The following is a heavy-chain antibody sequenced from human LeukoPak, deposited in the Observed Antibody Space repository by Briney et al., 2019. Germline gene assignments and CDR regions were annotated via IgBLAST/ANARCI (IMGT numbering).Heavy chain of an antibody. CDR1: GGSISSSNW. Sequence: SETLSLTCAVYGGSISSSNWWSWVRQPPGKGLEWIGEIYHSGSTNYNPSLKSRVTISVDKSKNQFSLKLSSVTAADTAVYYCARNFPMVRGANDYWGQGTLVTVSS. V-gene: IGHV4-4*02. CDR2: IYHSGST. J-gene: IGHJ4*02. D-gene: IGHD3-10*01. CDR3: ARNFPMVRGANDY.